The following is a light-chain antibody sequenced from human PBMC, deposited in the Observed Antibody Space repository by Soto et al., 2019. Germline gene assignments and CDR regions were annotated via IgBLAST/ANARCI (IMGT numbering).Light chain of an antibody. Sequence: DIQMTQSPSSLSASVGDRVTITCQASQDISNYLNXYQQKPGKAPKLLIYDASNLETGVPSRFSGSGSGTDFTFTISSLQPEDIATYYCQQYDNLPPFTFGGGTKVEIK. CDR1: QDISNY. V-gene: IGKV1-33*01. CDR2: DAS. J-gene: IGKJ4*01. CDR3: QQYDNLPPFT.